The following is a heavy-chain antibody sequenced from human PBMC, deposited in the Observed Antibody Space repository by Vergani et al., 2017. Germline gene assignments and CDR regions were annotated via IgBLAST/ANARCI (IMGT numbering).Heavy chain of an antibody. Sequence: EVQLVQSGAEVKKPGESLRISCKGSGYSFNSYWISWLRQMPGKGLEWMGRIDPSDSYTNYSPSFQGHVTISADKSISTAYLQSSRLKGSDTAMYYCARQGGLSGSYYSGYFDLWGRGTLVTVSS. CDR3: ARQGGLSGSYYSGYFDL. CDR2: IDPSDSYT. V-gene: IGHV5-10-1*03. D-gene: IGHD1-26*01. CDR1: GYSFNSYW. J-gene: IGHJ2*01.